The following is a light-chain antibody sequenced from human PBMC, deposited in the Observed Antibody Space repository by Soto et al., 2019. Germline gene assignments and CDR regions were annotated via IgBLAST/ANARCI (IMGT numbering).Light chain of an antibody. CDR3: SSYTSSLTWV. CDR1: SSDVGGYNY. CDR2: EVS. V-gene: IGLV2-14*01. Sequence: QSVLTQPASVSGSPGQSITISCTGSSSDVGGYNYVSWYQQYPGKAPQVLLYEVSNRPSGVSNRFSGSKSGNTASLTISGLQADDEADYYCSSYTSSLTWVCGGGTKLTVL. J-gene: IGLJ3*02.